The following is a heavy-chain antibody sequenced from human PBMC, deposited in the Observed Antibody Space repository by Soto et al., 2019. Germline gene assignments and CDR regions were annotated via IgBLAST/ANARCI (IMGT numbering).Heavy chain of an antibody. Sequence: SVKVSCKASGGTFSSYAISWVRQAPGQGLEWMGGIIPIFGTANYAQKFQGRVTITADESTSTAYMELSSLRSEDTAVYYCARAYSGQLYYYYGMDVWGQGTTVTVSS. CDR2: IIPIFGTA. V-gene: IGHV1-69*13. CDR1: GGTFSSYA. J-gene: IGHJ6*02. D-gene: IGHD1-26*01. CDR3: ARAYSGQLYYYYGMDV.